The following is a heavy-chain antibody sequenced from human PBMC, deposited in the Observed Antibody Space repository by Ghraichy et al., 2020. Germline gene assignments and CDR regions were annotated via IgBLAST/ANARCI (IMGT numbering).Heavy chain of an antibody. J-gene: IGHJ4*02. Sequence: GGSLRLSCTASGFTFGDYAMSWFRQAPGKGLEWVGFIRSKAYGGTTEYAASVKGRFTISRDDSKSIAYLQMNSLKTEDTAVYYCTREGWELLVDYWGQGTLVTVSS. CDR2: IRSKAYGGTT. CDR3: TREGWELLVDY. V-gene: IGHV3-49*03. CDR1: GFTFGDYA. D-gene: IGHD1-26*01.